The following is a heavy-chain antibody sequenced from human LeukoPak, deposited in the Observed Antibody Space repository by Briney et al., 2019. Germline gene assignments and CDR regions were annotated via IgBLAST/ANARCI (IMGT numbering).Heavy chain of an antibody. D-gene: IGHD3-10*01. CDR2: IYYLGST. V-gene: IGHV4-59*01. Sequence: PSETLSLTCTVSGGSISSYYWSWIRQPPGKGLEWVGHIYYLGSTNYNPSLKSRVTISIDTSKNYFSLKLNSVIAADTAVYYCAKDRPGSYWYFDLWGRGTLVTVSS. CDR1: GGSISSYY. CDR3: AKDRPGSYWYFDL. J-gene: IGHJ2*01.